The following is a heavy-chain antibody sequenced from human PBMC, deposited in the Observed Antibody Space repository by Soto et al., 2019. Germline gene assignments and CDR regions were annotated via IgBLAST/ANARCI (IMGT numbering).Heavy chain of an antibody. CDR3: ARLGYSYGYPDYYGMDV. CDR2: IYYSGST. D-gene: IGHD5-18*01. V-gene: IGHV4-39*01. CDR1: GVSISSSSYY. Sequence: LSLTCTVSGVSISSSSYYWGWIRQPPGKGLEWIGSIYYSGSTYYNPSLKSRVTISVDTSKNQFSLKLSSVTAADTAVYYCARLGYSYGYPDYYGMDVWGQGTTVTVSS. J-gene: IGHJ6*02.